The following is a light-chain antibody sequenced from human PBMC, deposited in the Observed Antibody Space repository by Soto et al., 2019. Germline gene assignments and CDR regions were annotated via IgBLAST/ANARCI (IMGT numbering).Light chain of an antibody. CDR3: QQYGSSPLT. CDR1: QSVSSSY. J-gene: IGKJ1*01. V-gene: IGKV3-20*01. Sequence: EIVVTQSPGTLSLSPGERATLSCRARQSVSSSYLAWHQQKPGQAPRLLIYGASSRATGIPDRFSGSVSGTDFTLTISRLEPEDFAVYYCQQYGSSPLTFGQGTKVEIK. CDR2: GAS.